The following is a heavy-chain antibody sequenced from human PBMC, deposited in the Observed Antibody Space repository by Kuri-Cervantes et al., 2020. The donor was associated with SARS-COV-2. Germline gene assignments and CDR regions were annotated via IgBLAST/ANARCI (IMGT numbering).Heavy chain of an antibody. CDR2: ISGSGGST. CDR1: GFTFSSYA. V-gene: IGHV3-23*01. Sequence: GGSLRLSCAASGFTFSSYAMSWVRQAPGKRLEWVSAISGSGGSTYYADSVKGRFTISRDNSKNTLYLQMNSLRAEDTAVYYCAKVVVAATGYFDYWGQGTLVTVSS. D-gene: IGHD2-15*01. J-gene: IGHJ4*02. CDR3: AKVVVAATGYFDY.